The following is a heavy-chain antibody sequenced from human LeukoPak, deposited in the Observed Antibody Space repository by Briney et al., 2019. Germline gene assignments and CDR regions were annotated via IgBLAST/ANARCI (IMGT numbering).Heavy chain of an antibody. V-gene: IGHV1-18*01. Sequence: ASVKVSCKASGYTFTSYGISWVRQAPGQGLEWMGWISANNANRNYAQKHQGRVTMTTDTSTSTAYMELRSLRSDDTAVYYCARDPHIAAAGSGGAFDYWGQGTLVTVSS. J-gene: IGHJ4*02. D-gene: IGHD6-13*01. CDR1: GYTFTSYG. CDR3: ARDPHIAAAGSGGAFDY. CDR2: ISANNANR.